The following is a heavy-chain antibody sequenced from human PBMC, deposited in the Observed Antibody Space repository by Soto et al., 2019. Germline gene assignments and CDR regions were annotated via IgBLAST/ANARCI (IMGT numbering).Heavy chain of an antibody. CDR1: GYTFTSYG. CDR3: AREWGGSGSPKKPDFDY. Sequence: ASVKVSCKASGYTFTSYGISWVRQAPGQGLEWMGWISAYNGNTNYAQKLQGRVTMTTDTSTSTAYMELRSLRSDDTAVYYCAREWGGSGSPKKPDFDYWGQGTLVTVSS. D-gene: IGHD3-10*01. J-gene: IGHJ4*02. CDR2: ISAYNGNT. V-gene: IGHV1-18*01.